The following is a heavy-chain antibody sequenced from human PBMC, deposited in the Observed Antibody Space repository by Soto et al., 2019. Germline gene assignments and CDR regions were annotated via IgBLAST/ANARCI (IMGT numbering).Heavy chain of an antibody. CDR2: ISYDADNK. V-gene: IGHV3-30*18. CDR3: AKDQVYYYDSSGYYPLDY. J-gene: IGHJ4*02. Sequence: GGSLRLSCAASGFSFSRYNMHWVRQAPGKGLEWVALISYDADNKYYADSVKGRFTISRDNSKNTLYLQMNSLRAEDTAVYYCAKDQVYYYDSSGYYPLDYWGQGTLVTVSS. D-gene: IGHD3-22*01. CDR1: GFSFSRYN.